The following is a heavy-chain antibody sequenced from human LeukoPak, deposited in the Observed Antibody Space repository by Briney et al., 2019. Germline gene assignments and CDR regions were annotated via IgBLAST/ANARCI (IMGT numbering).Heavy chain of an antibody. CDR2: IYTSGST. V-gene: IGHV4-4*07. CDR3: ASLWFGDYNRGGDY. Sequence: SETLSLTCTVSGGSISSYYWSWIRQPAGKGLEWIGRIYTSGSTNYNPSLKSRVTISVDTSKNQFSLKLSSVAAADTAVYYGASLWFGDYNRGGDYWGRGTQVTVSS. D-gene: IGHD3-10*01. J-gene: IGHJ4*02. CDR1: GGSISSYY.